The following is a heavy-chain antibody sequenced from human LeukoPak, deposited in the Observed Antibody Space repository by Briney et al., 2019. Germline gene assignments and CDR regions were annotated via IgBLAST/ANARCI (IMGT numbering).Heavy chain of an antibody. CDR2: IWYDGSNK. J-gene: IGHJ5*02. CDR1: GFTLSSYG. Sequence: GGSLRLSCAASGFTLSSYGMHWVRQAPGKGLEWVAVIWYDGSNKYYADSVKGRFTISRDNSKNTLYLQMNSLRAEDTAVYYCARDVDYYGSGSYRNWFDPWGQGTLVTVSS. D-gene: IGHD3-10*01. CDR3: ARDVDYYGSGSYRNWFDP. V-gene: IGHV3-33*01.